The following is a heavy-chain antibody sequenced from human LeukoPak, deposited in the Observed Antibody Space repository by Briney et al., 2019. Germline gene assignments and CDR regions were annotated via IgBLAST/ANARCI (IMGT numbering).Heavy chain of an antibody. V-gene: IGHV1-8*02. CDR3: ARGTSTYDFWSGYRL. Sequence: ASVKVSCKASGGTFSSYAISWVRQATGQGLEWMGWMNPNSGNTGYAQKFQGRVTMTRNTSISTAYMELSSLRSEDTAVYYCARGTSTYDFWSGYRLWGQGTLVTVSS. J-gene: IGHJ4*02. CDR2: MNPNSGNT. D-gene: IGHD3-3*01. CDR1: GGTFSSYA.